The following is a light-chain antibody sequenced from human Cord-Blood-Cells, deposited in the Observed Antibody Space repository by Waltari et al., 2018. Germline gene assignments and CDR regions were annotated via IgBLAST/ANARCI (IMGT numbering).Light chain of an antibody. CDR2: WAS. V-gene: IGKV4-1*01. J-gene: IGKJ2*01. CDR3: QQYYSTPYT. Sequence: IVMTQSPDYLAGSLGERATIQCKSSPSVLYSSNNKNYVAWYQQKPGQPPKLLIYWASTRESGVPDRFSGSGSGTDFTLTISSLQAEDVAVYYCQQYYSTPYTFGQGTKLEIK. CDR1: PSVLYSSNNKNY.